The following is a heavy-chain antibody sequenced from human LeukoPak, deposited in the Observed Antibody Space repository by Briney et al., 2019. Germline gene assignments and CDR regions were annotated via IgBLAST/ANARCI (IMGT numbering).Heavy chain of an antibody. CDR1: GGSFSGYY. D-gene: IGHD1-1*01. V-gene: IGHV4-34*01. Sequence: SETLSLTCAVYGGSFSGYYWRWICQPPGKGLEWIGEINHSGSTNYNPSLKSRVTISVDTSKNQFSLKLSSVTAADTAVYYCARGGNHTTGWFDPWGQGTLVTVSS. CDR3: ARGGNHTTGWFDP. CDR2: INHSGST. J-gene: IGHJ5*02.